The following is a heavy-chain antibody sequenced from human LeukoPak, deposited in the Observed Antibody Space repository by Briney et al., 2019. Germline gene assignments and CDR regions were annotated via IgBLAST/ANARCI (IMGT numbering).Heavy chain of an antibody. J-gene: IGHJ6*02. CDR3: VKDRGGSPFYGMDV. V-gene: IGHV3-23*01. D-gene: IGHD1-26*01. CDR2: ISGSGGAGT. CDR1: GFTFSSYA. Sequence: GGSLRLSCAASGFTFSSYAMSWVRQAPGKGLEWVSTISGSGGAGTYYADSVKGRFTVSRDNSRNTLYLPMNSLRAEDTAVYYCVKDRGGSPFYGMDVGGQGTTVTVSS.